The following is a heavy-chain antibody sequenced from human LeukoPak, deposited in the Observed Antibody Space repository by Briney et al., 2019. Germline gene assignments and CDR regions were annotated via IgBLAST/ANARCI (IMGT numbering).Heavy chain of an antibody. V-gene: IGHV4-59*08. D-gene: IGHD3-22*01. CDR2: IYYSGST. Sequence: PSETLSPTCTVSGGSISSYYWSWIRQPPGKGLEWIGYIYYSGSTNYNPSLKSRVTISVDTSKNQFSLKLSSVTAADTAVYYCARGKRRGYYDISGFDYWGQGTLVTVSS. J-gene: IGHJ4*02. CDR3: ARGKRRGYYDISGFDY. CDR1: GGSISSYY.